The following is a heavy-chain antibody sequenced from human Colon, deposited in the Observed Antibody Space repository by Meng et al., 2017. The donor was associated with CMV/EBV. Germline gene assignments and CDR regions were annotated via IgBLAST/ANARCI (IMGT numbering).Heavy chain of an antibody. J-gene: IGHJ6*02. CDR2: ISAYNGNT. V-gene: IGHV1-18*01. Sequence: ASVKVSCKASGYTFTSYGISWVRQAPGQGLEWMGWISAYNGNTYHAQKFQGRVTMTTDTSTNTAYMELRSLRSDDTAVCYCARETRRRDGDYYYAMDVWGQGTTVTVSS. D-gene: IGHD3-16*01. CDR1: GYTFTSYG. CDR3: ARETRRRDGDYYYAMDV.